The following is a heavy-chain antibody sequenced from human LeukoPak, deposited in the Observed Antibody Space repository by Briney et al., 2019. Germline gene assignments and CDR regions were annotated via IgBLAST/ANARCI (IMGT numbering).Heavy chain of an antibody. CDR1: GGSISSYY. Sequence: SETLSLTCTVSGGSISSYYWSWIRQPAGKGLEWIGRIYTSGSTNYNPSLKSRVTMSVDTSKNQFPLKLSSVTAADTAVYYCARLNYYDSSRSAFDIWGQGTMVTVSS. CDR2: IYTSGST. V-gene: IGHV4-4*07. D-gene: IGHD3-22*01. CDR3: ARLNYYDSSRSAFDI. J-gene: IGHJ3*02.